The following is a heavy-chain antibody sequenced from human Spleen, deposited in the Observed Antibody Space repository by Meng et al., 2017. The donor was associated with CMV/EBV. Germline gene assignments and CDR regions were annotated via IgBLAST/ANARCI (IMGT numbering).Heavy chain of an antibody. CDR3: ARDMFGSSSGTFGGY. CDR2: AIPIIATS. Sequence: GGSLRLSCKASGGTFDDYSFSWVRQAPGQGLEWMGRAIPIIATSNYAQTFQDRITITADIPTTTVYMELTSLRSEDTAVYYCARDMFGSSSGTFGGYWGQGTLVTVSS. J-gene: IGHJ4*02. D-gene: IGHD6-6*01. V-gene: IGHV1-69*08. CDR1: GGTFDDYS.